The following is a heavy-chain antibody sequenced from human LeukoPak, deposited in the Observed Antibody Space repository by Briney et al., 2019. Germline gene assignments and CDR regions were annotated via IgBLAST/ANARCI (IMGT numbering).Heavy chain of an antibody. CDR3: AKAGDSSGYLMW. Sequence: ASVKVSCKASGYTFTSYDINWVRQATGQGLEWMGWMNPNSGNTGYAQKFQGRVTITRNTSISTAYMELSSLRSEDTAVYYCAKAGDSSGYLMWGGQGTLVTVSS. D-gene: IGHD3-22*01. CDR1: GYTFTSYD. J-gene: IGHJ4*02. V-gene: IGHV1-8*03. CDR2: MNPNSGNT.